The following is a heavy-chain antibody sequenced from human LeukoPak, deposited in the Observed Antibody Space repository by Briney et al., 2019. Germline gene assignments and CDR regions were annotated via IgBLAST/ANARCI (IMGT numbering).Heavy chain of an antibody. CDR1: GGSISSSSYY. D-gene: IGHD1-26*01. J-gene: IGHJ4*02. V-gene: IGHV4-39*07. CDR2: IYTSGST. CDR3: ARGSGHSGSYYGPAFDY. Sequence: SETLSLTCTVSGGSISSSSYYWGWIRQPPGKGLEWIGSIYTSGSTNYNPSLKSRVTISVDTSKNQFSLKLSSVTAADTAVYYCARGSGHSGSYYGPAFDYWGQGTLVTVSS.